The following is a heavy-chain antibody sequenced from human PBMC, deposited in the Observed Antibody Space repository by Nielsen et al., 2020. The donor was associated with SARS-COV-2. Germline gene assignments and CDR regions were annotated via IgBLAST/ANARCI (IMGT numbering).Heavy chain of an antibody. CDR1: GFTFSSSA. D-gene: IGHD3-22*01. J-gene: IGHJ2*01. CDR3: AAPAAETSGYFWWYFDL. CDR2: IVVGTGNT. V-gene: IGHV1-58*01. Sequence: SVKVSCKASGFTFSSSAVQWVRQAPGQRLEWIGWIVVGTGNTDYAQKFQERVTITRDMSTSTAYMELSSLSSEDTAVYYCAAPAAETSGYFWWYFDLWGRGTLVTVSS.